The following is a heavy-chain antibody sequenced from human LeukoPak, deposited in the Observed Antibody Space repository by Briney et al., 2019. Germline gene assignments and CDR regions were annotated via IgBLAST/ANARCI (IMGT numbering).Heavy chain of an antibody. D-gene: IGHD6-19*01. CDR3: ARSGSGWFVS. CDR1: GFTVSTNF. CDR2: IYAGGDT. Sequence: GSLRLSCAASGFTVSTNFMSWVRQAPGKGLEWVSVIYAGGDTYYADSVKGRFTISRDNSKNTLYLQLNSLRAEDTAVYYCARSGSGWFVSWGQGTLVSVSS. V-gene: IGHV3-53*01. J-gene: IGHJ5*01.